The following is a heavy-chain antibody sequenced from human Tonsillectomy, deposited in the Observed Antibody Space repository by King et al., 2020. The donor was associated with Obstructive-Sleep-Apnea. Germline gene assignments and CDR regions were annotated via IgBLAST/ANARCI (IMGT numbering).Heavy chain of an antibody. CDR1: GGSFSSYY. J-gene: IGHJ4*02. CDR3: AGGVERAWELLFH. V-gene: IGHV4-34*01. CDR2: VDRNGNT. Sequence: VQLQQWGAGLLKPSETLSLTCAVYGGSFSSYYWSWIRQSPGKGLEWIGEVDRNGNTNYSPSLKSRVTISIDTSKNQFSLNLNSVTAADTAIYYCAGGVERAWELLFHWGQGTLVTVSS. D-gene: IGHD1-26*01.